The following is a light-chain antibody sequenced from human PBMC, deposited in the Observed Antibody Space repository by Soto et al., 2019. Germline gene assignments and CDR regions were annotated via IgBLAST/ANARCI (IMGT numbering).Light chain of an antibody. J-gene: IGLJ2*01. CDR1: SSNIGAGYD. V-gene: IGLV1-40*01. Sequence: QSVLTQPPSVPGAPGQRVTISCTGSSSNIGAGYDVHWYQQLPGTAPKLLIYGNSNRPSGVPDRFSGSKSGTSASLAITGLQAEDEADYYCQSYDSSLSAVFGGGTKVTVL. CDR3: QSYDSSLSAV. CDR2: GNS.